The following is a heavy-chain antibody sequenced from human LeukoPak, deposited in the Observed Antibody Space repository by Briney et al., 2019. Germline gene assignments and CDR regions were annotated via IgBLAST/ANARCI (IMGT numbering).Heavy chain of an antibody. D-gene: IGHD6-6*01. Sequence: GGSLRLSCAASGFTFSSYAMSWVRQAPGKGLEWVSAISGSGGSTYYADSVKGRFTISKDNSKNTLYLQMNSLRAEDTAVYYCAKDWQLVLGYYYGMDVWGQGTTVTVSS. V-gene: IGHV3-23*01. CDR2: ISGSGGST. CDR3: AKDWQLVLGYYYGMDV. CDR1: GFTFSSYA. J-gene: IGHJ6*02.